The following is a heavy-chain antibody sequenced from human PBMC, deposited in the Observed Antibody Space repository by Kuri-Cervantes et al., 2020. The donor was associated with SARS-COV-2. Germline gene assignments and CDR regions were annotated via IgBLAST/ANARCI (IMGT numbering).Heavy chain of an antibody. CDR3: AKERDNGCSSSE. J-gene: IGHJ4*02. CDR1: GYSISSGYS. D-gene: IGHD6-6*01. CDR2: IYYSGST. Sequence: SETLSLTCSVSGYSISSGYSWGWIRLPPGKGLEWLGSIYYSGSTYYNPSLKSRVTISVDTSKNQFSLKLSSVTAADTAVYYCAKERDNGCSSSEWGQGTLVTVSS. V-gene: IGHV4-38-2*02.